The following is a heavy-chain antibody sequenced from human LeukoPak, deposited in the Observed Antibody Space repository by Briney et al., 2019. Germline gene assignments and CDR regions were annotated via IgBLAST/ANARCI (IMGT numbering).Heavy chain of an antibody. CDR2: ISSDGSST. D-gene: IGHD1-26*01. J-gene: IGHJ4*02. V-gene: IGHV3-74*01. CDR3: AKGGIVGTTQPYFDY. Sequence: GGSLRLSCAASGFTFSNYWMHWVRQAPGKGLVWVSRISSDGSSTNYADSVKGRFTISRDNAKNTLYLQMNSLRAEDTAVDYCAKGGIVGTTQPYFDYWGQGTLVTVSS. CDR1: GFTFSNYW.